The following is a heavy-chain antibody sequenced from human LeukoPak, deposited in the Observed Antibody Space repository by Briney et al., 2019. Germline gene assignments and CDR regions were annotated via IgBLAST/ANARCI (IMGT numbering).Heavy chain of an antibody. Sequence: SETLSLAGAVYGGAFSGYYWSWIRHPPGKGLEGIGEINHSGSTNYNPSLKSRVTISVDTSKNQFSLKLSSVTAADTAVYYCARAFKFSWFDPWGQGTLVTVSS. J-gene: IGHJ5*02. CDR3: ARAFKFSWFDP. CDR1: GGAFSGYY. V-gene: IGHV4-34*01. CDR2: INHSGST.